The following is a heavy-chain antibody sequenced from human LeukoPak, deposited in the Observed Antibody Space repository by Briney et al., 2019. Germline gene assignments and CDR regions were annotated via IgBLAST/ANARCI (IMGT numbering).Heavy chain of an antibody. J-gene: IGHJ4*02. CDR2: INPNSGGT. Sequence: GASVKVSCKASGYTFTCYYMHWVRQAPGQGLEWMGRINPNSGGTNYAQKFQGRVTMTRDTSISTAYMELSRLRSDDTAVYYCARVTIFGVPSWYFDYWGQGTLVTVSS. CDR3: ARVTIFGVPSWYFDY. CDR1: GYTFTCYY. V-gene: IGHV1-2*06. D-gene: IGHD3-3*01.